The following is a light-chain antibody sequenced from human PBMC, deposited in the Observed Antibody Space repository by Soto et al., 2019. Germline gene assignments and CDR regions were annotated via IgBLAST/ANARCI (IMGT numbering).Light chain of an antibody. J-gene: IGKJ5*01. V-gene: IGKV1-16*01. CDR2: AAS. CDR3: RQRKSYPIT. Sequence: DIQMTQSPSSLSASVGDRVTITCRASQDISNYLEWFQQKPGKAPQSLIFAASSLQSGVPSRFSGSGSGTDFTLIISSLQPEDFATYYCRQRKSYPITFGQGTRLEI. CDR1: QDISNY.